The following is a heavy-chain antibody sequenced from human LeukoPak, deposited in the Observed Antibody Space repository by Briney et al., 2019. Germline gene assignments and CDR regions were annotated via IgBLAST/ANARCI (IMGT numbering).Heavy chain of an antibody. J-gene: IGHJ4*02. D-gene: IGHD6-19*01. CDR3: ARGGWYPEY. V-gene: IGHV3-7*01. CDR2: IKQDGSEK. CDR1: GFTFSGYL. Sequence: PGGSLRLSCAASGFTFSGYLMRWVRQAPGKGLEWVAKIKQDGSEKHYVDSVKGRFTISRDNARNSVDLQMNSLRAEDTAVYYCARGGWYPEYWGQGSLVTVSS.